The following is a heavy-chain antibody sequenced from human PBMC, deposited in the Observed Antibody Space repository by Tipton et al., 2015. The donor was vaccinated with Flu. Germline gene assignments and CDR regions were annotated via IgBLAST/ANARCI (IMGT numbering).Heavy chain of an antibody. D-gene: IGHD6-13*01. CDR2: IYTSGST. Sequence: LRLSCTVSGGSISSYYWSWTRQPAGKGLEWIGRIYTSGSTNYNPSLKSRVTMSVDTSKNQFSLKLSSVTAADTAVYYCARSYSSSWYRYYYYGMDVWGQGTTVTVSS. J-gene: IGHJ6*02. V-gene: IGHV4-4*07. CDR3: ARSYSSSWYRYYYYGMDV. CDR1: GGSISSYY.